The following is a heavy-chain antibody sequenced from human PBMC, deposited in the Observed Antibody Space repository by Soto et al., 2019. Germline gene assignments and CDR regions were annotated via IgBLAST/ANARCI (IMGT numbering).Heavy chain of an antibody. Sequence: PGGSLRLSCAASGFTFSSYGMHWVRQAPGKGLEWVAVIWYDGSNKYYADSVKGRFTISRDNSKNTLYLQMNSLRAEDTAVYYCAREGVKEADEHNWFDPWGQGTLVTVSS. CDR1: GFTFSSYG. J-gene: IGHJ5*02. CDR2: IWYDGSNK. V-gene: IGHV3-33*01. D-gene: IGHD2-21*01. CDR3: AREGVKEADEHNWFDP.